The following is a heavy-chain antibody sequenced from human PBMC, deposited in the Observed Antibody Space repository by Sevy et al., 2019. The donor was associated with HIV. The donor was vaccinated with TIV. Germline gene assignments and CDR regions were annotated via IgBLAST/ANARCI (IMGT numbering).Heavy chain of an antibody. V-gene: IGHV4-4*07. Sequence: SETLSLTCNVSGGSVSSEYWSWIRQPAGKGLEWIGRIYTSETINYNPALKSRVTMSIDTSKNQCSRKLTSGTAADTAVYYCAREFFYDSTDYYWPAYYFDNWGQGTLVTVSS. CDR1: GGSVSSEY. CDR2: IYTSETI. D-gene: IGHD3-22*01. CDR3: AREFFYDSTDYYWPAYYFDN. J-gene: IGHJ4*02.